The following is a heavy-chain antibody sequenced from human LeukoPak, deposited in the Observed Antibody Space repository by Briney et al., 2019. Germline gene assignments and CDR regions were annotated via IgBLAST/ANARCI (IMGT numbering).Heavy chain of an antibody. CDR2: IYYSGST. D-gene: IGHD5-12*01. V-gene: IGHV4-59*11. CDR1: GGSISSHY. CDR3: ARGLGSYDGFDP. J-gene: IGHJ5*02. Sequence: SETLSLTCTVSGGSISSHYWSWIRQPPGKGLEWIGFIYYSGSTNYNPSLKSRVTISVDTSKNQFSLKLSSVTAADTAVYYCARGLGSYDGFDPWGQGTLVTVSS.